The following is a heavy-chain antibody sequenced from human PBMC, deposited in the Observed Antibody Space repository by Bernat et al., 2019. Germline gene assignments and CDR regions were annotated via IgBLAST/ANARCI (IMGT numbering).Heavy chain of an antibody. CDR3: TKGLGGRRKNDLFDY. Sequence: QVQLVESGGGVVQPGGSLRLSCAASGFTFSSYGMHWVRQAPGKGLEWVAFIRYVGSNKYYADSVKGRFTISRDNSKNTLYLQMNSLRAEDTAVYYWTKGLGGRRKNDLFDYWGQGTLVTVSS. J-gene: IGHJ4*02. CDR2: IRYVGSNK. V-gene: IGHV3-30*02. D-gene: IGHD3-16*01. CDR1: GFTFSSYG.